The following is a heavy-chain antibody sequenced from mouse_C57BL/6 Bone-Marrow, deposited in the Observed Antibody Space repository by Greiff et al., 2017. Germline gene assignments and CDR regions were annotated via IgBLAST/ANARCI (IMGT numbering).Heavy chain of an antibody. CDR2: ISYDGSN. CDR1: GYSITSGYY. V-gene: IGHV3-6*01. D-gene: IGHD2-1*01. J-gene: IGHJ1*03. Sequence: DVQLQESGPGLVKPSQSLSLTCSVTGYSITSGYYWNWIRQFPGNKLEWMGYISYDGSNNYNPSLKNRISITRDTSKNQFFLKLNSVTTEDTATYYCARDRVYYGNYGYFDVWGTGTTVTVSS. CDR3: ARDRVYYGNYGYFDV.